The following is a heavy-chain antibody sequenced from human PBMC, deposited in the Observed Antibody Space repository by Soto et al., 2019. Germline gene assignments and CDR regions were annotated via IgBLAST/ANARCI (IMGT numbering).Heavy chain of an antibody. CDR1: GGSFSGYY. J-gene: IGHJ4*02. CDR3: ARGNIVVAVAATRYFDY. Sequence: PSETLSLTCAVYGGSFSGYYWSWIRQPPGKGLEWIGEINHSGSTNYNPSLKSRVTISVDTSKNQFSLKLSSVTAADTAVYYCARGNIVVAVAATRYFDYWGQGTLVTVSS. V-gene: IGHV4-34*01. CDR2: INHSGST. D-gene: IGHD2-15*01.